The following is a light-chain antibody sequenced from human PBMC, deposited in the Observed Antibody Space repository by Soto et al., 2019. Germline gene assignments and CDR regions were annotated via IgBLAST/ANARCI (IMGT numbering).Light chain of an antibody. J-gene: IGLJ2*01. CDR2: QHS. Sequence: SSELTQPPSVSVSPGQTASITCSGAKLGDKYTCWYQQKPGQSPVLVIYQHSQRPSGIPERFSGSNSGNTATLTISGTQAMDEADYYCQAWDSSTDVVFGGGTKLTVL. CDR1: KLGDKY. V-gene: IGLV3-1*01. CDR3: QAWDSSTDVV.